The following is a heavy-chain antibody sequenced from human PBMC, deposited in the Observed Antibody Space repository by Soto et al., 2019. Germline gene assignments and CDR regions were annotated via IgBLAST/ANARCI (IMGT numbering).Heavy chain of an antibody. J-gene: IGHJ4*02. D-gene: IGHD2-2*01. V-gene: IGHV3-23*01. CDR1: GFTFSSYA. Sequence: GGSLRLSCAAPGFTFSSYAMSWVRQAPGKGLEWVSAISGSGGSTYYADSVKGRFTISRDNSKNTLYLQMNSLRAEDTAVYYCAKDGFLGCSSHWGQGTLVTVSS. CDR3: AKDGFLGCSSH. CDR2: ISGSGGST.